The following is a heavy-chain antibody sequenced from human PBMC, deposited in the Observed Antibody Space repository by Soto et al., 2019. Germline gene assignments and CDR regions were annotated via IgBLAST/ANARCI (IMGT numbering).Heavy chain of an antibody. CDR1: GYTFTGYY. CDR3: ARRGPHGLYDSSGYYISFPFDY. J-gene: IGHJ4*02. CDR2: INPNSGGT. D-gene: IGHD3-22*01. V-gene: IGHV1-2*02. Sequence: ASVKVSCKASGYTFTGYYMHWVRQAPGQGLEWMGWINPNSGGTNYAQKFPGKVTMTRDTSISTAYMELSRLRSDDTAVYYCARRGPHGLYDSSGYYISFPFDYWGQGTLVTVSS.